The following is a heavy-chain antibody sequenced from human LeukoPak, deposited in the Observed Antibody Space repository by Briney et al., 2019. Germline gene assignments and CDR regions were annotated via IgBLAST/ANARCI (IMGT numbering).Heavy chain of an antibody. CDR2: IDSTSSYI. V-gene: IGHV3-21*01. J-gene: IGHJ6*03. D-gene: IGHD6-13*01. CDR1: GFTFSSYA. Sequence: GGSLRLSCAASGFTFSSYAMNWVRQAPGKGLEWVSSIDSTSSYIYYADSVKGRFTISRDNAKNSLYLQMNSLRAEDAAVYYCARERVEQQLVLRYSYYYMDVWGKGATVTVSS. CDR3: ARERVEQQLVLRYSYYYMDV.